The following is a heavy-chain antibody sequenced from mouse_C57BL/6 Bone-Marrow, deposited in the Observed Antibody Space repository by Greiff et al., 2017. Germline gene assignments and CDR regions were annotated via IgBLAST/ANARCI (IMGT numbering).Heavy chain of an antibody. CDR1: GFSLTSYG. CDR2: IWGDGST. Sequence: VKLVESGPGLVAPSQSLSITCTVSGFSLTSYGVSWVRQPPGKGLEWLGVIWGDGSTNYHSALISRLSISKDNSKSQVFLKLNSLQTDDTATYYCAKTPIYYYGSSFFRYAMDYWGQGTSVTVSS. J-gene: IGHJ4*01. CDR3: AKTPIYYYGSSFFRYAMDY. V-gene: IGHV2-3*01. D-gene: IGHD1-1*01.